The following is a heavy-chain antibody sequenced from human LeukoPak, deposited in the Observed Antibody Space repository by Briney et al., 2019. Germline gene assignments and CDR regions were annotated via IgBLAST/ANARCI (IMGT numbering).Heavy chain of an antibody. V-gene: IGHV3-49*04. J-gene: IGHJ4*02. CDR2: IRSKAYGGTT. D-gene: IGHD6-13*01. CDR3: AKDGTSVVTAGSHFDY. Sequence: GGSLRLSCTASGFTFGDYAMSWVRQAPGKGLEWVGFIRSKAYGGTTEYAASVKGRFTISRDDSKSIAYLQMNSLRAEDTAVYYCAKDGTSVVTAGSHFDYWGQGTLVTVSS. CDR1: GFTFGDYA.